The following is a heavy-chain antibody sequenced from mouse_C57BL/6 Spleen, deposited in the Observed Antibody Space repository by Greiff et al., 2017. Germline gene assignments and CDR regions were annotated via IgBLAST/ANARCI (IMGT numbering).Heavy chain of an antibody. Sequence: QVQLQQPGAELVRPGSSVKLSCKASGYTFTSYWMHWVKQRPIQGLEWIGNIHPSDSETHYNQKFKDKATLTVDKSSSTAYMQLSSLTSEDSAVYYCARSLDSGYFDVWGTGTTVTVSS. CDR3: ARSLDSGYFDV. J-gene: IGHJ1*03. D-gene: IGHD3-1*01. V-gene: IGHV1-52*01. CDR1: GYTFTSYW. CDR2: IHPSDSET.